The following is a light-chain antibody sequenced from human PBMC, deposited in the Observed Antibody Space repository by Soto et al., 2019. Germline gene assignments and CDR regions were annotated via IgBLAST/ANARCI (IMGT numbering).Light chain of an antibody. J-gene: IGLJ2*01. CDR3: SSYTSSSPL. V-gene: IGLV2-14*01. Sequence: QSALTQPASVSGSPGQSITISCTGTSSDVGGYNYVSWYQQHPGKAPKLMIYDVSNRPSGVSDRFSGSKSGNTASLTIYVLQAEDEADYYCSSYTSSSPLFGGGTKLTVL. CDR1: SSDVGGYNY. CDR2: DVS.